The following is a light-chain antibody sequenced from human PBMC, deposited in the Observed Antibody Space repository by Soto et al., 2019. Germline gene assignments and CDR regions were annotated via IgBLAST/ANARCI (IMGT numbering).Light chain of an antibody. CDR1: QTISTW. V-gene: IGKV1-5*01. J-gene: IGKJ1*01. CDR2: DVS. Sequence: DMQMTQSPSTLSASVGDSVSITCRASQTISTWLAWYQQKPGKAPKLLIYDVSTLGSGVPSRFSGSGSGTDFTLTISSLQPDDSATYYCQQYNTFWTFGQGTKVDIK. CDR3: QQYNTFWT.